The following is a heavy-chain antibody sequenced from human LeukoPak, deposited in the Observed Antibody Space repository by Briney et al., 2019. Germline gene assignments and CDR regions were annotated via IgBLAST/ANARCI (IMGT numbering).Heavy chain of an antibody. CDR2: ISYDGSNK. CDR1: GFTFSSYG. D-gene: IGHD3-22*01. Sequence: GRSLRLSSAASGFTFSSYGMHWVRRAPGKGLEWVAGISYDGSNKYYADSVKGRFTISRDNSKNTLYLQMNSLRAEDTAVYYCAKEGEYYYDSSGYYYPDYWGQGTLVTVSS. CDR3: AKEGEYYYDSSGYYYPDY. J-gene: IGHJ4*02. V-gene: IGHV3-30*18.